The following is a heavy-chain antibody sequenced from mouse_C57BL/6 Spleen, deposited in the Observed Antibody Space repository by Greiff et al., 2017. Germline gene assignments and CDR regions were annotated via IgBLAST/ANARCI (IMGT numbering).Heavy chain of an antibody. CDR2: INPNNGGT. Sequence: VQLKESGPELVKPGASVKIPCKASGYTFTDYNMDWVKQSHGKSLEWIGDINPNNGGTIYNQKFKGKATLTVDKSSSTAYMELRSLTSEDTAVYYCARSPNYYGSAYAMDYWGQGTSVTVSS. D-gene: IGHD1-1*01. CDR3: ARSPNYYGSAYAMDY. V-gene: IGHV1-18*01. J-gene: IGHJ4*01. CDR1: GYTFTDYN.